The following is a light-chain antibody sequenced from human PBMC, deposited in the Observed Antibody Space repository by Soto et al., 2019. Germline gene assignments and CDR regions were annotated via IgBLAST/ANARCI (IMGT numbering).Light chain of an antibody. J-gene: IGKJ5*01. Sequence: DIVMTQSPDSLAVSLGERATINCKSSQSVLYSSNNMNYLAWYQQKPGHPPKLLIYWASTRESGVPDRVSGSGSGTDFTLTISSLQAEDVAVYYCQQYYSTPITFGQGTRLEIK. CDR2: WAS. CDR3: QQYYSTPIT. CDR1: QSVLYSSNNMNY. V-gene: IGKV4-1*01.